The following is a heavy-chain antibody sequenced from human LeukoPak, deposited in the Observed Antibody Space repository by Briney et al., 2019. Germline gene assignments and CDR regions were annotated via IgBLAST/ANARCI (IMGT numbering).Heavy chain of an antibody. Sequence: PSETLSLTCTVSGGSISSGDYYWSWIRKPPGKGLEWIGYIYYSGSTYYNPSLKSRVTISVDTSKNQSSLKLSSVTAADTAVYYCAREPLVVVPAAAVCYYGMDVWGKGTTVTVSS. CDR3: AREPLVVVPAAAVCYYGMDV. CDR2: IYYSGST. D-gene: IGHD2-2*01. J-gene: IGHJ6*04. V-gene: IGHV4-30-4*01. CDR1: GGSISSGDYY.